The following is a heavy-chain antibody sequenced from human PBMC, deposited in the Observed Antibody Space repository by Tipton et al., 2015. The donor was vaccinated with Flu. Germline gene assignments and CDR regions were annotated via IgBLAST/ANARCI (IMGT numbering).Heavy chain of an antibody. D-gene: IGHD6-19*01. J-gene: IGHJ4*02. CDR3: ARDSTLPGIAVAGNFDY. CDR1: GDSVSSNSAA. Sequence: GLVKPSQTLSLTCAISGDSVSSNSAAWNWIRQSPSRGLEWLGRTYYRSKWYNDYAVSEKSRITINPDTSKNQFSLQLNSVTPEDTAVYYCARDSTLPGIAVAGNFDYWGQGTLVTVSS. CDR2: TYYRSKWYN. V-gene: IGHV6-1*01.